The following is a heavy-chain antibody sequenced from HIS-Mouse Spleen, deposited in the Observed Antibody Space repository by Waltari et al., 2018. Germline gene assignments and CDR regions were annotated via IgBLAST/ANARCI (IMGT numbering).Heavy chain of an antibody. Sequence: QVQLVQSGAEVKKPGASVKVSCKASGYTFTSYDINRVRQATGQGLEWMGWINPNRGNPGYAHKFHCRVTMTRNTSISTAYMELSSLRSEDTAVYYCARGHDYSNYFDYWGQGTLVTVSS. CDR3: ARGHDYSNYFDY. CDR2: INPNRGNP. CDR1: GYTFTSYD. V-gene: IGHV1-8*01. J-gene: IGHJ4*02. D-gene: IGHD4-4*01.